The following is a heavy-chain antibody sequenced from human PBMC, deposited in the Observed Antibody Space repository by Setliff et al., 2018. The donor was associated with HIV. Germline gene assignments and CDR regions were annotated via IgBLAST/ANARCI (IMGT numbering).Heavy chain of an antibody. CDR2: IYIGDSET. CDR3: ARGNYDSSGYSLDH. Sequence: GESLKISCKGSGYNFSNYWIGWVRQMPGKGLEWLGIIYIGDSETKYSPSFQGQVTFSANKSVRTAYLQWRSLKASETAMYFCARGNYDSSGYSLDHWGQGTLVTVAS. V-gene: IGHV5-51*01. CDR1: GYNFSNYW. J-gene: IGHJ4*02. D-gene: IGHD3-22*01.